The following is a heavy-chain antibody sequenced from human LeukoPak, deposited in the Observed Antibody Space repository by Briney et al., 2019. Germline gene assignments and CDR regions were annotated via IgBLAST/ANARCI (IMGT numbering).Heavy chain of an antibody. CDR3: ARDSEYSSSVAFDI. Sequence: GGSLRLSCAVSGFTFSSYSMNWVRQAPGKGLEWVGNINQDGSERYYVDSVKGRFTISRDNAKNSLYLQMNSLRAEDTAVYYCARDSEYSSSVAFDIWGQGTMVAVSS. CDR1: GFTFSSYS. CDR2: INQDGSER. V-gene: IGHV3-7*01. J-gene: IGHJ3*02. D-gene: IGHD6-13*01.